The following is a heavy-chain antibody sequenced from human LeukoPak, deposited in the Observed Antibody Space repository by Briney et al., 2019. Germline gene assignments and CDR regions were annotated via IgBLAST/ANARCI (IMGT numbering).Heavy chain of an antibody. CDR3: AKGRRDAFDI. CDR2: IYYSGST. V-gene: IGHV4-59*01. Sequence: SETLSLTCTVSGGSISSYYWSWIQQPPGKGLEWIGYIYYSGSTNYNPSLKSRVTISVDTSKNQFSLKLSSVTAADTAVYYCAKGRRDAFDIWGQGTMVTVFS. CDR1: GGSISSYY. J-gene: IGHJ3*02.